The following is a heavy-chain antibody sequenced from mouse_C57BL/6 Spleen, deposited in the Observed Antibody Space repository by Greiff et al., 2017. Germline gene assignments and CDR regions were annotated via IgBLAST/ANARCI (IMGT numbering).Heavy chain of an antibody. CDR2: IWSGGST. D-gene: IGHD2-1*01. CDR3: ARKGGYGNYAWFAY. CDR1: GFSLTSYG. J-gene: IGHJ3*01. Sequence: VQLQQSGPGLVQPSQSLSITCTVSGFSLTSYGVHWVRQSPGKGLEWLGVIWSGGSTDYNAAFISRLSISKDNSKSQVFFKMNSLQAEDTAIYYCARKGGYGNYAWFAYWGQGTLVTVSA. V-gene: IGHV2-2*01.